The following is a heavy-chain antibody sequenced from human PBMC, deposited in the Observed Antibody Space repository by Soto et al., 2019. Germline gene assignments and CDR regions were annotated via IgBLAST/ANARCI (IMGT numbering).Heavy chain of an antibody. CDR3: AASYGSGYRAFDY. J-gene: IGHJ4*02. CDR2: INPIVSMS. Sequence: QVQLVQSGTEVKKPGSSVKVSCKASGDTFSFYTINWVRQAPGLGLGWVGRINPIVSMSNYAQKFQGRVSMTADKSTSTAYMELRSLRSDGTAMYFCAASYGSGYRAFDYWGQGALVIVSS. CDR1: GDTFSFYT. V-gene: IGHV1-69*02. D-gene: IGHD3-10*01.